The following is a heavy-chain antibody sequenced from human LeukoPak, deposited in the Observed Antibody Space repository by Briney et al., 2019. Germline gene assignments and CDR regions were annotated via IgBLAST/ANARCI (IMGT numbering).Heavy chain of an antibody. J-gene: IGHJ3*02. CDR1: GGSISNYY. Sequence: SETLSLTCTVSGGSISNYYWSWIRQPPGKGLEWIGYICYSGSTNYNPSLKSRVTISVDTSKNHFSLKLSSVTAADTALYYCAGSTSAYYFSAFDIWGQGTVVTVSS. CDR3: AGSTSAYYFSAFDI. D-gene: IGHD3-22*01. V-gene: IGHV4-59*01. CDR2: ICYSGST.